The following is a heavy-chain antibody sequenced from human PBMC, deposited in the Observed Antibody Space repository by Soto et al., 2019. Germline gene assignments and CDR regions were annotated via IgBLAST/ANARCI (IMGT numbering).Heavy chain of an antibody. J-gene: IGHJ3*02. CDR3: ARTSAYYYDSSGLGAFDI. D-gene: IGHD3-22*01. CDR1: GFTVSSNY. CDR2: IYSGGST. Sequence: SCAASGFTVSSNYMSWVRQAPGKGLEWVSVIYSGGSTYYADSVKGRFTISRDNSKNTLYLQMNSLRAEDTAVYYCARTSAYYYDSSGLGAFDIWGQGTMVTVSS. V-gene: IGHV3-53*01.